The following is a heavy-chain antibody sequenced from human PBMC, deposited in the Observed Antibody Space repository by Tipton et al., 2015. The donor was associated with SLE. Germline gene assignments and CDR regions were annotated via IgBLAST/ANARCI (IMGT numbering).Heavy chain of an antibody. D-gene: IGHD6-19*01. CDR1: GGSISSSSYY. CDR2: IYTSGST. J-gene: IGHJ4*02. CDR3: ARDGYSSGTIDY. Sequence: TLSLTCTVSGGSISSSSYYWGWIRQPAGKGLEWIGYIYTSGSTNYNPSLKSRVTISVDTSKNQFSLKLSSVTAADTAVYYCARDGYSSGTIDYWGQGTLVTVSS. V-gene: IGHV4-61*09.